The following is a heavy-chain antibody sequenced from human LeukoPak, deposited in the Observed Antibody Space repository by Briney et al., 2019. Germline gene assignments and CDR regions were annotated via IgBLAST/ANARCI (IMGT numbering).Heavy chain of an antibody. J-gene: IGHJ6*03. CDR2: IIPIFGTA. CDR1: GGTFSSYA. CDR3: ARVSNYYYYYYMDV. D-gene: IGHD4-11*01. Sequence: ASVKVSCKASGGTFSSYAISWVRQAPGQGLEWMGGIIPIFGTANYAQKFQGRVTITADESTSTAYMELSSLRSEDTAVYYRARVSNYYYYYYMDVWGKGTTVTVSS. V-gene: IGHV1-69*13.